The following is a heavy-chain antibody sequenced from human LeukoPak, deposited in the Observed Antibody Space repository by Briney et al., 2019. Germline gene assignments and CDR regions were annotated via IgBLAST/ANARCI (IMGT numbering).Heavy chain of an antibody. CDR3: ARDRSPALFDY. D-gene: IGHD2-15*01. J-gene: IGHJ4*02. Sequence: GGSLRLSCAASGFSFSSYSINWVRQAPGKGLEWVSYISGRSSPIFYADSVKGRFTISRDNAKNSLYLQMNSLRAEDTAMYYCARDRSPALFDYWGQGTLVTVSS. CDR2: ISGRSSPI. V-gene: IGHV3-48*01. CDR1: GFSFSSYS.